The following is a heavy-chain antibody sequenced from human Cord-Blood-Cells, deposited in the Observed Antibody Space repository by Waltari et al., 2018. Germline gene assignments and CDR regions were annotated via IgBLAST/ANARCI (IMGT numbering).Heavy chain of an antibody. J-gene: IGHJ4*02. V-gene: IGHV3-74*01. Sequence: EVQLVESGGDLVQPGGSLRLSCAASGFTFSSYWMHWVRQAPGKGLVWVSRINSDGSSTSYADSVKGRFTISRDNAKNTLYLQMNSLRAEDTAVYYCARDVVRDFWSGYYDYWGQGTLVTVSS. CDR1: GFTFSSYW. CDR3: ARDVVRDFWSGYYDY. CDR2: INSDGSST. D-gene: IGHD3-3*01.